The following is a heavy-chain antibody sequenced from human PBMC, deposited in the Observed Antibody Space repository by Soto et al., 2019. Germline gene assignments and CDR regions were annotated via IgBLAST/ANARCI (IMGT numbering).Heavy chain of an antibody. CDR2: IIPSLGVA. Sequence: QVQLVQSGAEVKKPGSSVTVSCKATGGTFSTYTTNWVRQAPGQGLEWMGRIIPSLGVASYAPRFLGRVRLTADKSTNTAFRELARLESEDTAIYYCAREGPSDYADVTNWFDPWGQGTLVTGSS. J-gene: IGHJ5*02. CDR1: GGTFSTYT. D-gene: IGHD4-17*01. CDR3: AREGPSDYADVTNWFDP. V-gene: IGHV1-69*08.